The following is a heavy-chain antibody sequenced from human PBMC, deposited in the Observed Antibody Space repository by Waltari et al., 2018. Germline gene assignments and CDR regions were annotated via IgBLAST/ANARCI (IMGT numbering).Heavy chain of an antibody. J-gene: IGHJ3*02. V-gene: IGHV3-48*01. CDR1: GFTFSTYN. CDR3: ARGRDGYIQYVFDI. Sequence: EVQLVESGGGLVQPGESLRLSCAASGFTFSTYNMNWVRQAPGKGLEWVSYISSSTTTDYADYVKGRFTISRDNAKNSLYLQMNSLRAEDTAIYYCARGRDGYIQYVFDIWGQGTMVSVSS. D-gene: IGHD5-12*01. CDR2: ISSSTTT.